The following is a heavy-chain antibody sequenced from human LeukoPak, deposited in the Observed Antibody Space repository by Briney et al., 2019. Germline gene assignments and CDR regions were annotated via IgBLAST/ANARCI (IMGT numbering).Heavy chain of an antibody. V-gene: IGHV4-39*07. D-gene: IGHD4-17*01. CDR1: GGSISSISYQ. J-gene: IGHJ3*02. CDR2: IYYTGST. CDR3: ARDLVTTAHAFDI. Sequence: SETLSLTCTVSGGSISSISYQWGWIRQPPGKGLEWIGNIYYTGSTYYNPSLKSRVTISVDTSKNQFSLRLSSVTAADTAVYYCARDLVTTAHAFDIWGQGTMVIVSS.